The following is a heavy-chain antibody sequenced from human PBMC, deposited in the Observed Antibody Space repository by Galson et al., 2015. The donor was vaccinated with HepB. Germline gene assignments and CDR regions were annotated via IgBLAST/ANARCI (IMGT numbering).Heavy chain of an antibody. D-gene: IGHD6-19*01. CDR2: IRGSGSST. CDR3: AKDSGYSSGWGLDY. Sequence: SLRLSCAASGFTFSSYAMTWVRQGPGKGLEWVSVIRGSGSSTYYADSVKGRFTISRDNSKNTLYLQMNSLRAEDTAVYYCAKDSGYSSGWGLDYWGQGTLVTVSS. J-gene: IGHJ4*02. CDR1: GFTFSSYA. V-gene: IGHV3-23*01.